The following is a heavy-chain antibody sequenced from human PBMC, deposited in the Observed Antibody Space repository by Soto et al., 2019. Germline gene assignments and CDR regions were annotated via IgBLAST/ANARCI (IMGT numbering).Heavy chain of an antibody. V-gene: IGHV3-33*01. CDR2: IWYDGSNK. Sequence: GGSLRLSCAASGFTFSSYGMHWVRQAPGKGLEWVAVIWYDGSNKYYADSVKGRFTISRDNSKNTLYLQMNSLRAEDTAVYYCAGDGVLRYFDWSSNWFDPWGQGTLVTVSS. CDR3: AGDGVLRYFDWSSNWFDP. CDR1: GFTFSSYG. D-gene: IGHD3-9*01. J-gene: IGHJ5*02.